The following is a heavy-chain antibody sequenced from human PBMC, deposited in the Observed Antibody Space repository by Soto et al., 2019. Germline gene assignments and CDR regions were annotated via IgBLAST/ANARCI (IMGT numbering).Heavy chain of an antibody. CDR2: VNTDGSVT. CDR3: VRSFSGDNDF. Sequence: EVQVVESGGGLVQPGGSLRLSCTGSGFTFSRYWMHWARQTPGKGLVWVARVNTDGSVTNYADSVMGRFTISRDNAKNKLFLQMNSLGAEDTAVYYCVRSFSGDNDFWGQGTLVIVSS. V-gene: IGHV3-74*01. D-gene: IGHD5-12*01. CDR1: GFTFSRYW. J-gene: IGHJ4*02.